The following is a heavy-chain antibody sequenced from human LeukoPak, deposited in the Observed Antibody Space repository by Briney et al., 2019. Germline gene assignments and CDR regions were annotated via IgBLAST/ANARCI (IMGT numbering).Heavy chain of an antibody. CDR2: INSKSGGT. D-gene: IGHD3-10*01. Sequence: GASVKVSCKASGYTFSSYYIHWMRQAPGQGLEWMGRINSKSGGTSSAQNFQGRVTMTRDTSINTAYMELSGLTSDDTALYYCARGGSGSGYLYYFDYWGQGTLVSVSS. J-gene: IGHJ4*02. CDR3: ARGGSGSGYLYYFDY. V-gene: IGHV1-2*06. CDR1: GYTFSSYY.